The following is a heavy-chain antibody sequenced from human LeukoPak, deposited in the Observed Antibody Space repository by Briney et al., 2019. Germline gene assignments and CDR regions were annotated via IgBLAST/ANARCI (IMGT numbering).Heavy chain of an antibody. CDR1: GITFSSYA. CDR2: ISGSGGST. Sequence: GGSLRLSCAASGITFSSYAMSWVRQAPGKGLEWVSGISGSGGSTYYADSVKGRFTISRDNSKNTLYLQMNSLRAEDTAVYYCANGDGYNDFDYWGQGTLVTVSS. V-gene: IGHV3-23*01. CDR3: ANGDGYNDFDY. D-gene: IGHD5-24*01. J-gene: IGHJ4*02.